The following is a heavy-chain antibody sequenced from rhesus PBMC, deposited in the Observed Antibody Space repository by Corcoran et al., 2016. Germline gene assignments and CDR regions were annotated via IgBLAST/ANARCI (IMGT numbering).Heavy chain of an antibody. V-gene: IGHV4-76*01. CDR3: ARMADEGFLEF. J-gene: IGHJ1*01. Sequence: QVQLQESGPGVVKPSETLSLTCAVSGGSISGGYDWSWIRQPPGKGLEWLGNIYGSGGSTKYTPSLENRSAISEDASKTECPLRLSSGTAADTAVYYCARMADEGFLEFWGQGALVTVSS. CDR2: IYGSGGST. CDR1: GGSISGGYD.